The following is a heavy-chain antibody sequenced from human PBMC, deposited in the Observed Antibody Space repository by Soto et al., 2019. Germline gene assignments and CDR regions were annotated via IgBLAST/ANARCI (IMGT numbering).Heavy chain of an antibody. Sequence: GGSLRLSCAASGFTFDDYAMHWVRQAPGKGLEWVSGISWNSGSIGYADSVKGRFTISRDNAKNSLYLQMNSLRAEDTALYYCAKDISDSFFGGSFDYWGQGTLVTVSS. J-gene: IGHJ4*02. D-gene: IGHD1-26*01. V-gene: IGHV3-9*01. CDR1: GFTFDDYA. CDR3: AKDISDSFFGGSFDY. CDR2: ISWNSGSI.